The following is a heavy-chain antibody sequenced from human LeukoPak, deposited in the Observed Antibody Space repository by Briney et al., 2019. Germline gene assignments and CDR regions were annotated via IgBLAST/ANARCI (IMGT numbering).Heavy chain of an antibody. CDR3: TRDPDG. Sequence: GGSLRLSCAASGFTVTNYYMSWVRQAPGKGLEWVSVIYSGGDTFHADSVKGRFTLSRDYSKNILYLQMNSLRAEDTAVYYCTRDPDGWGQGTLVTVSS. CDR1: GFTVTNYY. CDR2: IYSGGDT. V-gene: IGHV3-66*01. J-gene: IGHJ4*02.